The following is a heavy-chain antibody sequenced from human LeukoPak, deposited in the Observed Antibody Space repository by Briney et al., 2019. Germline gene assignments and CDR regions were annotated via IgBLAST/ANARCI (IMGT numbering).Heavy chain of an antibody. J-gene: IGHJ4*02. CDR3: ARAPEFSSGWLLGC. CDR2: IHTSGST. CDR1: GGSISTYY. V-gene: IGHV4-4*07. Sequence: SSETLSLTCSVSGGSISTYYGSWIRQSAGKGLEWIGRIHTSGSTNYNPSLKSRVTMSVDTSKNQFSLKVTSVSAADTGVYYCARAPEFSSGWLLGCWGQGSLVTVSS. D-gene: IGHD6-19*01.